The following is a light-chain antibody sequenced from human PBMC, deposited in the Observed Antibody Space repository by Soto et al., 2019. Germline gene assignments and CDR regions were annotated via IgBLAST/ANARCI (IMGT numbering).Light chain of an antibody. J-gene: IGLJ3*02. Sequence: QSALTQPASVSGSPGQSITISCTGTSSDVGSYNLVSWYQKHPGKAPKLMIYEVSKRPSGVSNRFSGSKSGNTASLTISGLQAEDEADYYCCSYAGSSTSWVFGGGTKVTVL. CDR2: EVS. CDR3: CSYAGSSTSWV. CDR1: SSDVGSYNL. V-gene: IGLV2-23*02.